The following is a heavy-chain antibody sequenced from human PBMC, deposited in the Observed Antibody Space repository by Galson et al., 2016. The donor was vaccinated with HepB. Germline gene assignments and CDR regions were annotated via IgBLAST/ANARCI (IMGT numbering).Heavy chain of an antibody. Sequence: SLRLSCAASGFTFNQYGMHWVRKAAGKGLEWVAVIWHDGDNKYYGDSVAGRFTISRDDSKNSLYLQMNSLRAEDTAVYYCARDGGSGSYLGSEYYGMDVWGKGTMVTVSS. J-gene: IGHJ6*04. CDR2: IWHDGDNK. V-gene: IGHV3-33*01. CDR1: GFTFNQYG. CDR3: ARDGGSGSYLGSEYYGMDV. D-gene: IGHD3-10*01.